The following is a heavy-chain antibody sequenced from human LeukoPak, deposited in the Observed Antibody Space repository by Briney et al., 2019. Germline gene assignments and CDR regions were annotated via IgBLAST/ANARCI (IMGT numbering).Heavy chain of an antibody. CDR1: GFTFSSYA. V-gene: IGHV3-7*01. J-gene: IGHJ6*02. CDR2: IKQDGSEK. Sequence: GGSLRLSCAASGFTFSSYAMSWVRQAQGKGLEWVANIKQDGSEKYYVDSVKGRFTISRDNAKNSLYLQMNSLRAEDTAVYYCARDPIYYYYYYGMDVWGQGTTVTVSS. CDR3: ARDPIYYYYYYGMDV.